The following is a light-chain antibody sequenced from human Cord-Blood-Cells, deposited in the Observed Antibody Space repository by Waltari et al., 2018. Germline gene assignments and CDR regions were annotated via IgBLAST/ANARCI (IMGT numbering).Light chain of an antibody. CDR3: QQYNNWPLT. CDR1: QSVSSN. J-gene: IGKJ4*01. Sequence: EIVMTQSPATLSVSPGERATLSCRASQSVSSNLAWDQQKPGPAPRLLIYGASPRATGIPARFSGSGSGTEFTLTISSLQSEDFAVYYCQQYNNWPLTFGGVTKVEIK. V-gene: IGKV3-15*01. CDR2: GAS.